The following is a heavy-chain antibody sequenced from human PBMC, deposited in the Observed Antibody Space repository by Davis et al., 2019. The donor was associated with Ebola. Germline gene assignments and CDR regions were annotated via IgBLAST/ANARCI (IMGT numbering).Heavy chain of an antibody. CDR2: IYWDDDK. V-gene: IGHV2-5*02. J-gene: IGHJ4*02. CDR3: ARLRGGVLEWLIFDY. D-gene: IGHD3-3*01. CDR1: GFSLSTSGVG. Sequence: SGPTLVKPTQTLTLTCTFSGFSLSTSGVGVGWIRQPPGKALEWLALIYWDDDKRYSPSLKSRLTITKDTSKNQVVLTMTNMDPVDTATYYCARLRGGVLEWLIFDYWGQGTLVTVSS.